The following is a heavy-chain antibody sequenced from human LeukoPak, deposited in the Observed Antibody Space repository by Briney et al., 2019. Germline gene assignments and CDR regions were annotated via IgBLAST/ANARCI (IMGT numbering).Heavy chain of an antibody. CDR1: GFTFSNHG. J-gene: IGHJ4*02. CDR3: VKDDGWVQYAN. V-gene: IGHV3-23*01. D-gene: IGHD5-24*01. CDR2: IRTDGVTT. Sequence: GGSLRLSCAASGFTFSNHGMNWVRQAPGKGLEWVSGIRTDGVTTYYADSVKGRFIISGDNSQNTVWLQMNSLSAEDAAVYYCVKDDGWVQYANWGQGTLVTVSS.